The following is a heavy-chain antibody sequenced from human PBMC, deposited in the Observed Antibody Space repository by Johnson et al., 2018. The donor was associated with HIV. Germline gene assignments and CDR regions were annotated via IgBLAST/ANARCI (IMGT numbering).Heavy chain of an antibody. D-gene: IGHD6-6*01. CDR3: ARRSLVGQLGDDAFDI. Sequence: QVQLVESGGGVVQPGKSLRLSCAASGFTFRTFPMHWVRQAPGTGLEWMAFISYNEDKKYYADSVKGLFTISRDNSKTTLYLQMNNLRAEDTAVYYCARRSLVGQLGDDAFDIWGQGTMVTVSS. CDR1: GFTFRTFP. V-gene: IGHV3-30*04. J-gene: IGHJ3*02. CDR2: ISYNEDKK.